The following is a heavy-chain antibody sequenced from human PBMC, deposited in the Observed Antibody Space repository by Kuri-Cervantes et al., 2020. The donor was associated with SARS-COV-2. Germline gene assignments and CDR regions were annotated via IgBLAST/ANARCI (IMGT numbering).Heavy chain of an antibody. CDR1: GFPFSGYD. CDR3: AKDRSTGTYYYYYGMDV. Sequence: GESLKISCAASGFPFSGYDMHWVRQPTGKGLEWVSTIDTDGDTYYPGSVKGRFTISRDNSKNTLYLQMNSLRAEDTAVYYCAKDRSTGTYYYYYGMDVWGQGTTVTVSS. D-gene: IGHD3-16*02. CDR2: IDTDGDT. J-gene: IGHJ6*02. V-gene: IGHV3-13*01.